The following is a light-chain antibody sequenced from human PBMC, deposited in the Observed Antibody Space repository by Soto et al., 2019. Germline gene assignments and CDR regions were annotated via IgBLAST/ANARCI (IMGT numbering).Light chain of an antibody. CDR3: QQRSDWPPLT. CDR1: QNIKSY. CDR2: DAS. Sequence: EIVLTQSPATLSLSPGERATLSCRASQNIKSYLAWYQQKPGQAPRLLIYDASNRATGIPARFSGSGSGTDFTLTISSLEPEDFGVYYCQQRSDWPPLTFGQGTRLEI. J-gene: IGKJ5*01. V-gene: IGKV3-11*01.